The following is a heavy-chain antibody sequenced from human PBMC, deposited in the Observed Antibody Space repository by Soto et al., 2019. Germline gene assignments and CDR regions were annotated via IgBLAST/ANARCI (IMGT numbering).Heavy chain of an antibody. Sequence: HLGGSLRLSCAAPGLTFNSYAMNWFRQAPGKGLEWVSSISGGGGGTYYADSVKGRLTISRDNSKNTLYLQMNSLRAEDTALYYCAIGSHYDILTSYHAFAYWGRGT. V-gene: IGHV3-23*01. CDR1: GLTFNSYA. CDR2: ISGGGGGT. CDR3: AIGSHYDILTSYHAFAY. D-gene: IGHD3-9*01. J-gene: IGHJ4*02.